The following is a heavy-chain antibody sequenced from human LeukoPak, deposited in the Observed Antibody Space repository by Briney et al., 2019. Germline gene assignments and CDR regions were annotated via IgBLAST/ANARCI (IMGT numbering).Heavy chain of an antibody. CDR2: ISGSGGST. J-gene: IGHJ4*02. Sequence: GGSLRLSCAASGFTLSSYAMSWVRQAPGNGLVWVSGISGSGGSTYYAGSVKGRFTISRDSSKNTLSLQMNSLRAEDTAVYYCARGFCASSSCSNTFDNWGQGALVTVSS. D-gene: IGHD2-2*01. CDR3: ARGFCASSSCSNTFDN. CDR1: GFTLSSYA. V-gene: IGHV3-23*01.